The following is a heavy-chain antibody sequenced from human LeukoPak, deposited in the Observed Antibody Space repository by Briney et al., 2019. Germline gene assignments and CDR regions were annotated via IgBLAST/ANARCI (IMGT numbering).Heavy chain of an antibody. J-gene: IGHJ6*02. Sequence: SETLSLTCAVSGGSISSSNWWSWVRQPPGKGLEWIGEIYHSGSTNYNPSLKSRVTISVDKSKNQFSLKLGSVTAADTAVYYCARVGVITMVRGVITYYYYGMDVWGQGTTVTVSS. CDR3: ARVGVITMVRGVITYYYYGMDV. V-gene: IGHV4-4*02. CDR1: GGSISSSNW. D-gene: IGHD3-10*01. CDR2: IYHSGST.